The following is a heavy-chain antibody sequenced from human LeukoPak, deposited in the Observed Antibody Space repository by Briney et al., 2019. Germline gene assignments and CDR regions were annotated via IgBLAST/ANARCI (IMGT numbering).Heavy chain of an antibody. Sequence: GRSLRLSCAASGFTFSSYAMSWVRQAPGKGLEWVSSIASSGRHTYYADSVKGRFTISRDNSKNTLYLQMNSLRAEDTAVYYCARNPYNSSGSKAPYWHFDIWGRGTLVTVSS. CDR3: ARNPYNSSGSKAPYWHFDI. D-gene: IGHD3-22*01. CDR1: GFTFSSYA. V-gene: IGHV3-23*01. J-gene: IGHJ2*01. CDR2: IASSGRHT.